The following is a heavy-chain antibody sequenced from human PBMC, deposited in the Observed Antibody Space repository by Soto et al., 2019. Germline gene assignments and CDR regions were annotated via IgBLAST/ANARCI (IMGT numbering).Heavy chain of an antibody. J-gene: IGHJ4*02. CDR2: IIPIFGTA. Sequence: KVSCKASGGTFSSYAISWVRQAPGQGLEWMGGIIPIFGTANYAQKFQGRVTITADESTSTAYMELSSLRSEDTAVYYCARVGGIAAAGRTTIDYWGQGTLVTVSS. D-gene: IGHD6-13*01. V-gene: IGHV1-69*01. CDR1: GGTFSSYA. CDR3: ARVGGIAAAGRTTIDY.